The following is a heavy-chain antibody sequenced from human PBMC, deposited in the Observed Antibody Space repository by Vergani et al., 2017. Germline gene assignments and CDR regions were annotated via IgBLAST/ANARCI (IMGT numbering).Heavy chain of an antibody. Sequence: EVQLVESGGGLVKPGGSLSLSCAASGFTFSSYSMNWVRQAPGKGLEWVSSISSSGSTIYYADSVKGRFTISRDNAKNSLYLQMNSLRAEDTAVYYCARVGGNVVSSGFGLDYWGQGTLVTVSS. V-gene: IGHV3-21*04. CDR3: ARVGGNVVSSGFGLDY. CDR2: ISSSGSTI. J-gene: IGHJ4*02. D-gene: IGHD3-22*01. CDR1: GFTFSSYS.